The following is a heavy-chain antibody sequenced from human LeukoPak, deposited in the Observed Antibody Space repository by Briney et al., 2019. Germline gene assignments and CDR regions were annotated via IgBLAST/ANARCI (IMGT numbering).Heavy chain of an antibody. J-gene: IGHJ4*02. V-gene: IGHV3-7*01. Sequence: PGGSLRLSCAASGFTFSSYWMSWVRQAPGKGLEWVANIKQDGSEKYYVDSVKGRFTISRDNAKNSLSLQMNSLRAEDTAMYYCARVGPVNSGSIDYWGQGTRVTVSS. D-gene: IGHD6-19*01. CDR2: IKQDGSEK. CDR3: ARVGPVNSGSIDY. CDR1: GFTFSSYW.